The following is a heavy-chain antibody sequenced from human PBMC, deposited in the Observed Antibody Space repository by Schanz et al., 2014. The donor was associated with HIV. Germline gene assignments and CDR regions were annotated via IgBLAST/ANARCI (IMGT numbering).Heavy chain of an antibody. D-gene: IGHD6-13*01. V-gene: IGHV1-2*02. CDR1: GYSFTSNF. J-gene: IGHJ3*02. CDR2: INPNSGGT. CDR3: ARDLVDSSTWYDAFDI. Sequence: QVQLVQSGAEVKKPGASVKVSCKASGYSFTSNFIHWVRQAPGQGLEWMGWINPNSGGTNSAQKFQGRVTMSMDTSISTAYMEVRSLRSDDTALYFCARDLVDSSTWYDAFDIWGQGTKVTVSS.